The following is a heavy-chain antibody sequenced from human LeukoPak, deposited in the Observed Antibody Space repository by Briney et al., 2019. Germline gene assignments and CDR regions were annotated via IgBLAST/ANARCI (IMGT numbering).Heavy chain of an antibody. CDR1: GFIFSSYP. CDR2: ISGTAENT. D-gene: IGHD3-10*01. CDR3: ANQRGGF. V-gene: IGHV3-23*01. Sequence: QPGGSLRLSCAASGFIFSSYPMSWVRQAPGKGLEWVSAISGTAENTYYADSVKGRFSISRDNSRNTVHLRMNSLRPEDTAVYYCANQRGGFWGQGTLVTVSS. J-gene: IGHJ4*02.